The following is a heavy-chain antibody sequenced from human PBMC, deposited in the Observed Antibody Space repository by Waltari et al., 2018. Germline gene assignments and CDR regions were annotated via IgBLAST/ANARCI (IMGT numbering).Heavy chain of an antibody. Sequence: QGQLVQSGTELKKPGSSVNVSCKTSPFANYAFNWVRQAPGQGLEWMGRIIPMFDTTDYAQNFQGRITITADKSTYTVYMELSSLRSDDTALYFCSREKRSGRESQTFHYYYMDVWGLGTTVTVAS. J-gene: IGHJ6*03. D-gene: IGHD2-15*01. CDR3: SREKRSGRESQTFHYYYMDV. V-gene: IGHV1-69*13. CDR2: IIPMFDTT. CDR1: PFANYA.